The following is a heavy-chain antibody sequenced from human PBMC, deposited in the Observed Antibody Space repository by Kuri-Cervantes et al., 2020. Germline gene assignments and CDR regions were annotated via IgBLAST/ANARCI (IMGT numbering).Heavy chain of an antibody. D-gene: IGHD3-10*01. Sequence: SETLSLTCAVSGGSISSSNWWSWVRQPPGKGLEWIGEIYHSGSTNYNPSLKSRVTISVDKSKNQFSLKLSSVTAADTAVYYCARGGNYGSGKPYYYYYGMDVWGQGTTVTVSS. CDR3: ARGGNYGSGKPYYYYYGMDV. CDR1: GGSISSSNW. V-gene: IGHV4-4*02. J-gene: IGHJ6*02. CDR2: IYHSGST.